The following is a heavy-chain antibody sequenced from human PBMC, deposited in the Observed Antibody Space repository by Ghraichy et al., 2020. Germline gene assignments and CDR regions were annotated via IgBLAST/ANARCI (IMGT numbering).Heavy chain of an antibody. D-gene: IGHD3-22*01. J-gene: IGHJ3*02. CDR1: GFTFSSYA. Sequence: GGSLRLSCAASGFTFSSYAMSWVRQAPGKGLEWVSAISGSGGSTYYADSVKGRFTISRDNSKNTLYLQMNSLRAEDTAVYYCAKDLAVGDYYDSSGYSANAFDIWGQGTMVTVSS. CDR2: ISGSGGST. CDR3: AKDLAVGDYYDSSGYSANAFDI. V-gene: IGHV3-23*01.